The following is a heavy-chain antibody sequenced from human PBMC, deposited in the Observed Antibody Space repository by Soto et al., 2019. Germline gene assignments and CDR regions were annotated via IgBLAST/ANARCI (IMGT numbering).Heavy chain of an antibody. CDR1: GGSISSSSYY. J-gene: IGHJ4*02. CDR3: ARQDYGDYVLFDY. V-gene: IGHV4-39*01. D-gene: IGHD4-17*01. Sequence: QLQLQESGPGLVKPSETLSLTCTVSGGSISSSSYYWGWIRQPPGKGLEWIGSIYYSGSTYYNPSLKSRVTISVDTSKNQFSLKLSSVTAADTAVYYCARQDYGDYVLFDYWGQGTLVTVSS. CDR2: IYYSGST.